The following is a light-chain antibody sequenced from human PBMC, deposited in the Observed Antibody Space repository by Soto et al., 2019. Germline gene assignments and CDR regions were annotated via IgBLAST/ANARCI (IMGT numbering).Light chain of an antibody. J-gene: IGKJ1*01. CDR3: QQYGSSPWT. Sequence: IVLTQSPGTLSLFPGERATLSCRTSQSVSSGYLAWYQQKPGQAPRLLIYGASSRATGIPDRFSGSGSGTDFTLTISRLEPEDFAVYYCQQYGSSPWTFGQGTKVDIK. CDR2: GAS. CDR1: QSVSSGY. V-gene: IGKV3-20*01.